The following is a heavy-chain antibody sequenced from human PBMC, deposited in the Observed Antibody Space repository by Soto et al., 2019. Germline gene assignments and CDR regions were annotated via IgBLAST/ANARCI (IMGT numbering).Heavy chain of an antibody. Sequence: QVQLQESGPGLVKPSQTLTLTCSVSGGSIDTGGFYWSWARQLPGKGLQWIGYIYYTGAAYYNPARKSRVVISLDTSANQVSLSLTSLTAADTAVYYCASGTFNDISFDSWGQGRLVTVSS. CDR1: GGSIDTGGFY. CDR2: IYYTGAA. V-gene: IGHV4-31*03. J-gene: IGHJ4*02. D-gene: IGHD2-21*01. CDR3: ASGTFNDISFDS.